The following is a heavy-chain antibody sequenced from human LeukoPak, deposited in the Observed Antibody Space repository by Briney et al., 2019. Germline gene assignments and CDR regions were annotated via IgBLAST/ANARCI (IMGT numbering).Heavy chain of an antibody. D-gene: IGHD3-22*01. CDR1: GGSISSYY. Sequence: PSETLSLTCTVSGGSISSYYWSWLRQPAGKGLEWIGRIYTSGSTDYNPSLKSRVTMSVDTSKKQFSLKLSSVTAADTAVYYCARDAYYDSSGYYAYYYGMDVWGQGATVTVSS. J-gene: IGHJ6*02. CDR3: ARDAYYDSSGYYAYYYGMDV. CDR2: IYTSGST. V-gene: IGHV4-4*07.